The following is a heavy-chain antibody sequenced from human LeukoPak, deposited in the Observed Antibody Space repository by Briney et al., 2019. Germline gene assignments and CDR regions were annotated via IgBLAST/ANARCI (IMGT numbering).Heavy chain of an antibody. V-gene: IGHV1-69*13. CDR2: IIPIFGTA. CDR3: ARVFAGRGYYFDY. J-gene: IGHJ4*02. CDR1: RGTFSSYA. Sequence: SVKVSCKASRGTFSSYAISWVRQAPGQGLEWMGGIIPIFGTANYAQKFQGRVTITADESTSTAYMELSSLRSEDTAVYYCARVFAGRGYYFDYWGQGTLVTVSS. D-gene: IGHD6-13*01.